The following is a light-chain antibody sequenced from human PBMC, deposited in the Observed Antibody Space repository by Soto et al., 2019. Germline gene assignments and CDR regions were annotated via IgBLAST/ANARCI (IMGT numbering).Light chain of an antibody. CDR1: QSINSF. J-gene: IGKJ4*01. V-gene: IGKV1-39*01. CDR2: TAS. Sequence: DTQMTQSPSSLSASVGDRVTITCRASQSINSFLNWYQQKPGKAPKLLIYTASSLQSGVPSRFSGSGSGTDFTLTISSLQPEDFATYYCQQSDSTPQTFGGGTRVENK. CDR3: QQSDSTPQT.